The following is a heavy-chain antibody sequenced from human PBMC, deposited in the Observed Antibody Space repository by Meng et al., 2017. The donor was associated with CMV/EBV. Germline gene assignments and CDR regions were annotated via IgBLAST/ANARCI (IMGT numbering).Heavy chain of an antibody. Sequence: VQLGSWVKKPGAAVKGSCKASGYTFTSYGISWVRQAPGQGLEWMGWISAYNGNTNYAQKLQGRVTMTTDTSTSTAYMELRSLRSDDTAVYYCARGRRGADNWFNPWGQGTLVTVSS. J-gene: IGHJ5*02. CDR1: GYTFTSYG. CDR3: ARGRRGADNWFNP. CDR2: ISAYNGNT. V-gene: IGHV1-18*01.